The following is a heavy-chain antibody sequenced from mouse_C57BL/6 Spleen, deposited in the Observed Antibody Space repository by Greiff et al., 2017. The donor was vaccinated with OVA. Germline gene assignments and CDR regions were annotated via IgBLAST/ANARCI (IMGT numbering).Heavy chain of an antibody. CDR3: ARGRSIFWYFDV. Sequence: VQLQQSGPGLVQPSQSLSITCTVSGFSLTSYGVHWVRQSPGKGLEWLGVIWRGGSTDYNAAFISSLSISKDNSKSQVFFKRNSLQADDTAIYYCARGRSIFWYFDVWGTGTTVTVSS. D-gene: IGHD2-10*02. CDR2: IWRGGST. J-gene: IGHJ1*03. CDR1: GFSLTSYG. V-gene: IGHV2-2*01.